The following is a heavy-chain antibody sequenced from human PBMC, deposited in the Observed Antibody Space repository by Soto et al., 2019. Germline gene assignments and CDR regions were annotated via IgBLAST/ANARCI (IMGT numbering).Heavy chain of an antibody. CDR3: ARERGDSHWIDP. CDR1: GGSVSSESYY. J-gene: IGHJ5*02. Sequence: SETLSLTCSVSGGSVSSESYYWSWIRQTPGRGLEWIGNVENSGSTKYNPSLKSRVTISVDTSKNQFSLKLSSVTGADTAVYYCARERGDSHWIDPWGQGTLVTVSS. V-gene: IGHV4-61*01. D-gene: IGHD2-21*01. CDR2: VENSGST.